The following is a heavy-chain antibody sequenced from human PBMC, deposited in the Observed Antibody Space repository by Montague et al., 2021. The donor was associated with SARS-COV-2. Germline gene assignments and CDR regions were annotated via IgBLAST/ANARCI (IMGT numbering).Heavy chain of an antibody. CDR3: AGAPDCGGGSCNSYSYYGMDV. V-gene: IGHV3-23*01. CDR1: GFTFSSYP. Sequence: SLRLSCAASGFTFSSYPVTWVRQAPGMGLEWVSIISGSGANTNYADSVKGRFIISRDNAKNTLYLQMNSLRVEDTALYYCAGAPDCGGGSCNSYSYYGMDVGGQGTTVTVSS. CDR2: ISGSGANT. D-gene: IGHD2-15*01. J-gene: IGHJ6*02.